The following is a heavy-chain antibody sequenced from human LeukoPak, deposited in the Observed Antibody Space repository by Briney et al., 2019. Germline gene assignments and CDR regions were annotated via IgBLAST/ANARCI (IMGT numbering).Heavy chain of an antibody. J-gene: IGHJ4*02. CDR3: ARDGDSGDYAY. D-gene: IGHD4-17*01. Sequence: SETLSLTCTVSGGSISSGSYYWCWIRQPAGKGLEWIGRIYTSGSTNYNPSLKSRVTISADTSKNQFSLKLTSVTAADTAVYYCARDGDSGDYAYWGQGTLVTVSP. CDR2: IYTSGST. CDR1: GGSISSGSYY. V-gene: IGHV4-61*02.